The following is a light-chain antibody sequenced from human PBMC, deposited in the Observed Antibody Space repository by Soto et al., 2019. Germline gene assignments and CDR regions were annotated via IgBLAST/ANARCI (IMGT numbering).Light chain of an antibody. CDR3: QHRAGWPPALT. CDR2: NAS. Sequence: ETVFTQSPATLSLSPGERAPLSCRARESVSNSLAWYQHKPGQAPRLLIYNASNRATGIPARFSGSGSGTDFTLTISSLEPEDFAVYFCQHRAGWPPALTFGGGTKVDIK. V-gene: IGKV3-11*01. CDR1: ESVSNS. J-gene: IGKJ4*01.